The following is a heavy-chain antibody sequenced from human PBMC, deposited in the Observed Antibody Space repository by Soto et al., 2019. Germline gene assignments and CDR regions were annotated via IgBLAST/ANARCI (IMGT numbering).Heavy chain of an antibody. J-gene: IGHJ3*02. Sequence: QVQLVQSGAEVKKPGASVKVSCKASGYTFTSYGISWVRQAPGQGLEWMGWISAYNGNTNYAQKLQGRVTITTDTSTSTAYIELRSLSSDDTAVYYCARTFEVVVVAATPAAFDIWGQGTMVTVSS. V-gene: IGHV1-18*01. CDR3: ARTFEVVVVAATPAAFDI. D-gene: IGHD2-15*01. CDR1: GYTFTSYG. CDR2: ISAYNGNT.